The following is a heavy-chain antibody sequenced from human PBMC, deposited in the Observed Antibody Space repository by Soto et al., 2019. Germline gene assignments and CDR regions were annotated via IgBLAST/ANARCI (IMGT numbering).Heavy chain of an antibody. CDR3: ARGGDDFWSGDYYYYYGMDV. J-gene: IGHJ6*02. CDR1: GFTFSSYA. V-gene: IGHV3-30-3*01. CDR2: ISYDGSNK. Sequence: QVPLVESGGGVVQPGRSLRLSCAASGFTFSSYAMHWVRQAPGKGLEWVAVISYDGSNKYYADSVKGRFTISRDNSKNTLYLQMNSLRAEDTAVYYCARGGDDFWSGDYYYYYGMDVWGQGTTVTVSS. D-gene: IGHD3-3*01.